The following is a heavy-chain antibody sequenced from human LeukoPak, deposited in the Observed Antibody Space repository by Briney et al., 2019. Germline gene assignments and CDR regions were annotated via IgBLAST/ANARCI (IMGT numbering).Heavy chain of an antibody. CDR2: IYCSGST. CDR1: GGSISSSSYY. V-gene: IGHV4-39*02. CDR3: ARDLGYQGIYYYYYYMDV. J-gene: IGHJ6*03. D-gene: IGHD3-16*02. Sequence: SETLSLTCTVSGGSISSSSYYWGWIRQPPGKGLEWIGSIYCSGSTYYNPSLKSRVTTSVDTSKNQFSLKLSSVTAADTAVYYCARDLGYQGIYYYYYYMDVWGKGTTATISS.